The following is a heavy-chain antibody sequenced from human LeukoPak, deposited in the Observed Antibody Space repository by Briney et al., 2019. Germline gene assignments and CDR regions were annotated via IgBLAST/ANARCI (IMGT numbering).Heavy chain of an antibody. J-gene: IGHJ6*04. CDR2: IYHSGST. CDR3: ARGITMVRGVIRHYYYYGMDV. CDR1: GGSISSGGYS. V-gene: IGHV4-30-2*01. D-gene: IGHD3-10*01. Sequence: SQTLSLTCAVSGGSISSGGYSWSWIRQPPGMGLGWIGYIYHSGSTYYNPSLKSRVTISVDRSKNQSSLKLSSVTAADTAVYYCARGITMVRGVIRHYYYYGMDVWGKGTTVTVSS.